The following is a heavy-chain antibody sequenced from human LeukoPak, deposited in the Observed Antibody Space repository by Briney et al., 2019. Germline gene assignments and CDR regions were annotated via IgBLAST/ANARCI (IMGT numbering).Heavy chain of an antibody. V-gene: IGHV3-66*01. CDR1: RFTVSNNY. J-gene: IGHJ4*02. Sequence: QPGGSLRLSCAASRFTVSNNYMSWVRQAPGKGLEWVSVIYSGGTTYYADSVKGRFTISRDNSKNTLYLLMNSLRAEDTAVYYCARGGYCSGGNCYGYFDYWGQGTLVTVSS. CDR2: IYSGGTT. D-gene: IGHD2-15*01. CDR3: ARGGYCSGGNCYGYFDY.